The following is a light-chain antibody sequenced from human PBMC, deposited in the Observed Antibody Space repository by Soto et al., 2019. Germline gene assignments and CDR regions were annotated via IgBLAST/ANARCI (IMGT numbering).Light chain of an antibody. CDR1: QRIRSH. V-gene: IGKV1-39*01. Sequence: DIQMTQSPSSLSASVGDRVSITCRASQRIRSHLNWFQHKPGKAPKVLIYGASSLQGGVPSRFSGSGSGTDFTLTIKSLQHEDFATYYCQQSFSSPFTFGPGTKVDVK. J-gene: IGKJ3*01. CDR2: GAS. CDR3: QQSFSSPFT.